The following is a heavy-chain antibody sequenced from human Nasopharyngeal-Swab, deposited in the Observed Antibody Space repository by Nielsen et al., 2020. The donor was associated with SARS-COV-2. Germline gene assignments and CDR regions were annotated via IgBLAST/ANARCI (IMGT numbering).Heavy chain of an antibody. Sequence: CVRQAPGRGLEWMGLINASGGGTSYAQKFQGRVTMTRDTSTSTVYMELSSLTSEDTAVYYCARDLKVAAGSQFDYWGQGTLVTVSS. CDR2: INASGGGT. V-gene: IGHV1-46*01. D-gene: IGHD6-13*01. CDR3: ARDLKVAAGSQFDY. J-gene: IGHJ4*02.